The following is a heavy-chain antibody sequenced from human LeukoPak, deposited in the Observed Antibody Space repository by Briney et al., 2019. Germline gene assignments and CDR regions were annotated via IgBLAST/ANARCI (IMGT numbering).Heavy chain of an antibody. CDR2: IFYSGSA. Sequence: SETLSLTCIVSGDSISSTSYYWAWIRQPPGKGLEWVGMIFYSGSAYYTPSLRGRVTLSVDTSRNQFSLNLISVTAADTGVYFCARQQSDTSLFDPWGQGTLVTVSS. V-gene: IGHV4-39*01. CDR3: ARQQSDTSLFDP. D-gene: IGHD2-21*02. J-gene: IGHJ5*02. CDR1: GDSISSTSYY.